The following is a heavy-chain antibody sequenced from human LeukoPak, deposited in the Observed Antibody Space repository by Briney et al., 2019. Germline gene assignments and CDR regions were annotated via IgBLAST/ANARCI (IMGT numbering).Heavy chain of an antibody. CDR3: ARDWPPRYCSSTSCYDYYYYMDV. Sequence: PSETLSLTCTVSGYSISSGYYWGWIRQPPGKGLEWIGSIYHSGSTYYNPSLKSRVTISVDASKNQFSLKLSSVTAADTAVYYCARDWPPRYCSSTSCYDYYYYMDVWGKGTTVTVSS. D-gene: IGHD2-2*01. CDR1: GYSISSGYY. CDR2: IYHSGST. J-gene: IGHJ6*03. V-gene: IGHV4-38-2*02.